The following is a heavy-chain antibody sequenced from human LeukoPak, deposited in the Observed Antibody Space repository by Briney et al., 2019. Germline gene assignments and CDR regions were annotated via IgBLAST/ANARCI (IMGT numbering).Heavy chain of an antibody. Sequence: GGSLRLSCAASGFTFDDYAMHWVRQAPGKGLEGVSGISWNSGSIGYADSVKGRFTISRDNAKNSLYLQMNSLRAEDTALYYCAKGKVWGSNWFDPWGQGTLVTVSS. V-gene: IGHV3-9*01. CDR1: GFTFDDYA. D-gene: IGHD3-16*01. CDR3: AKGKVWGSNWFDP. CDR2: ISWNSGSI. J-gene: IGHJ5*02.